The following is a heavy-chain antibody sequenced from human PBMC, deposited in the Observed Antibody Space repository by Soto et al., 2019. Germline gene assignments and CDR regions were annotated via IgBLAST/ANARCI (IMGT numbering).Heavy chain of an antibody. V-gene: IGHV1-18*01. D-gene: IGHD2-21*01. J-gene: IGHJ6*02. CDR2: ISAYNGNT. CDR3: ARVRPPRRVMAPHYVYGMDV. CDR1: GYTFTSYG. Sequence: GASVKVSCKASGYTFTSYGISWVRQAPGQGHEWMGWISAYNGNTNYAQKLQGRVTMTTDTSTSTAYMEQRSLRSDDTAVYYCARVRPPRRVMAPHYVYGMDVWGQGTTVTVSS.